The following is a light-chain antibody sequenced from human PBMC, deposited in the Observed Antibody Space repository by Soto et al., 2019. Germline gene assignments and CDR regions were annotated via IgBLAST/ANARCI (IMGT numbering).Light chain of an antibody. CDR1: SSDVGGYNY. CDR2: DVS. V-gene: IGLV2-14*01. J-gene: IGLJ1*01. Sequence: QSALAQPASVSGSPGQSITISCTGTSSDVGGYNYVSWYQQHPGKAPKLMTYDVSNRPSGVSNRFSGSKSCNTASLTISGLQAEDEADYYCSSYTSSSKVVGTGTKVTVL. CDR3: SSYTSSSKV.